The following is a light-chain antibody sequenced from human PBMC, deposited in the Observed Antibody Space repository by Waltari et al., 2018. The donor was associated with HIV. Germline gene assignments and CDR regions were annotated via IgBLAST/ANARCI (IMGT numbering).Light chain of an antibody. CDR3: QQYYSTPLT. V-gene: IGKV4-1*01. CDR2: WAS. Sequence: DIVMTQSLDSLAVSLVERATINCKSRQSVLYSSNNKNCLAWYQQKPGQPPKLLIYWASTRESGVPDRFSGSGSGTDFTLTISSLQAEDVAVYYCQQYYSTPLTFGQGTRLEIK. CDR1: QSVLYSSNNKNC. J-gene: IGKJ5*01.